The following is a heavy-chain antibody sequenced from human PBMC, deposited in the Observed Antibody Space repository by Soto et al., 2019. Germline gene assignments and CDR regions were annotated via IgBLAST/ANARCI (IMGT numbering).Heavy chain of an antibody. J-gene: IGHJ4*02. D-gene: IGHD5-18*01. CDR3: ARASGGGYSYGYGYG. CDR1: GGTFSSYA. V-gene: IGHV1-69*13. Sequence: GASVKVSCKASGGTFSSYAISWVRQAPGQGLEWMGGIIPIFGTANYAQKFQGRVTITADESTSTAYMELSSLRSEDTAVYYCARASGGGYSYGYGYGWGQGTLVTVSS. CDR2: IIPIFGTA.